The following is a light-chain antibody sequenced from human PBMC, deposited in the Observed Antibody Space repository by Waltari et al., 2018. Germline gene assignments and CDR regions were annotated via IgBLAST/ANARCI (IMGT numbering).Light chain of an antibody. CDR3: SSYAGSNNVV. CDR2: EVS. Sequence: QSALTQPPSASGSPGQSVTISCTGTSSDVGGYNYVPWYQQHPGKAPKLMIYEVSKRPSGVPDRFSGSKSGNTVSLTVSGLQAEDEADYYCSSYAGSNNVVFGGGTKLTVL. CDR1: SSDVGGYNY. J-gene: IGLJ2*01. V-gene: IGLV2-8*01.